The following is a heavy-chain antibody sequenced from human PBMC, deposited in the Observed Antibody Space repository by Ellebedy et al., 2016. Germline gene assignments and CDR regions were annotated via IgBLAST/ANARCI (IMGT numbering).Heavy chain of an antibody. J-gene: IGHJ3*01. CDR3: AKGYFSRAYCGGDCYLDDPFDV. Sequence: GESLKISXAASGFSFRMYDMGWVRQVPGKGLEWVSGISGSGSSTHYADSVKGRLTISRDKSKNTVSLQMNSLRAEDTALYYCAKGYFSRAYCGGDCYLDDPFDVWGQGTVVTVSS. CDR2: ISGSGSST. CDR1: GFSFRMYD. D-gene: IGHD2-21*01. V-gene: IGHV3-23*01.